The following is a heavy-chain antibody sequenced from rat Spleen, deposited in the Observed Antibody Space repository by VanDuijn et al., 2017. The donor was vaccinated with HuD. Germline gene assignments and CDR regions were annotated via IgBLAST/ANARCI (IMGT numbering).Heavy chain of an antibody. CDR2: ISPSGGST. CDR3: ATNPGYYFDY. Sequence: EVQLVESGGGLVQPGRSLKLSCAASGFTFSNYGMHWIRQAPTKGLEWVASISPSGGSTYYRDSVKGRFTISRDNAKSTLSLQMDSLRSADKATYYCATNPGYYFDYWGQGVMVTVSS. J-gene: IGHJ2*01. V-gene: IGHV5-19*01. CDR1: GFTFSNYG. D-gene: IGHD1-4*01.